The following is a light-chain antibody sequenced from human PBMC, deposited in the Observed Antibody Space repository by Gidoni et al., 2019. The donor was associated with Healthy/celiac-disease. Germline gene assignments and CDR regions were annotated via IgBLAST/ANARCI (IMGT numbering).Light chain of an antibody. J-gene: IGKJ1*01. CDR2: WAS. CDR3: QQYYSTPKT. V-gene: IGKV4-1*01. Sequence: DIVMTQSPDSLAVPLGERATINCKSSQGVLYSSDNQNYLAWYQQKPGQPPKLLIYWASTRESGVHDRFSGSGSGTDFTLTISSLQAEDVAVYYCQQYYSTPKTFGQGTKVEIK. CDR1: QGVLYSSDNQNY.